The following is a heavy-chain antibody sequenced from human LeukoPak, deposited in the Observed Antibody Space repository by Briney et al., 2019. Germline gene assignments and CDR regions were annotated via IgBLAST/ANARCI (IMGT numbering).Heavy chain of an antibody. CDR1: GGSFSGYY. V-gene: IGHV4-34*01. CDR2: INHSGST. Sequence: SETLSLTCAVYGGSFSGYYWSWIRQPPGKGLEWIGEINHSGSTNYNPSLKSRVTISVDTSKNQFSLKLSSVTAADTAVYYCARGGAGLRYFDWLSSWFEPWGQGTLVTVSS. CDR3: ARGGAGLRYFDWLSSWFEP. D-gene: IGHD3-9*01. J-gene: IGHJ5*02.